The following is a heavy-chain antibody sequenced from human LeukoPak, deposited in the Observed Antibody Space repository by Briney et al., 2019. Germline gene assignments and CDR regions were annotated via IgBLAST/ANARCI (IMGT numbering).Heavy chain of an antibody. J-gene: IGHJ4*03. CDR1: GFSFTPSHGG. CDR3: AHMPSGFMSGWDNCYFDN. CDR2: TDWDDDK. Sequence: SGPTLVNPRQTLRLTCTFSGFSFTPSHGGVGWIRQPPGTAREQHGHTDWDDDKHYSPSLRNRLAITKDTSKNQVVLTMTNMDPADTATYYCAHMPSGFMSGWDNCYFDNWGPGILVTVSS. V-gene: IGHV2-5*02. D-gene: IGHD6-19*01.